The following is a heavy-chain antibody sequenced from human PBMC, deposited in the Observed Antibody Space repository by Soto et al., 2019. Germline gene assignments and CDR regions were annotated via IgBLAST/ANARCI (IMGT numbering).Heavy chain of an antibody. CDR3: ASQVAAAGPHLYFYGLDA. Sequence: EAQLVESGGGLSQPGGSLRLSCADSGFTFRCYWMHWVRQVPGKGLVWVSRIDSYGSETNYADSVKGRFTISRDNAKNTVYLQMNSLRTEDTGVYYCASQVAAAGPHLYFYGLDAWGQGTTVTVSS. D-gene: IGHD6-25*01. CDR2: IDSYGSET. J-gene: IGHJ6*01. V-gene: IGHV3-74*01. CDR1: GFTFRCYW.